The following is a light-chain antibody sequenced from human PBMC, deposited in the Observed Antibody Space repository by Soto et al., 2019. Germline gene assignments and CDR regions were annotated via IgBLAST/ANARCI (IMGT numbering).Light chain of an antibody. V-gene: IGKV3-20*01. J-gene: IGKJ3*01. CDR1: QSVSNNY. CDR2: GAS. Sequence: EVVLTQSPATLSLSPGERATLSCRASQSVSNNYLAWYQQKPGQAPRLLIYGASSRATGIPDRFSGSGSGTDFTLSISRLEAEDFAVYYCQHYGGSFIFGPGTKVDFK. CDR3: QHYGGSFI.